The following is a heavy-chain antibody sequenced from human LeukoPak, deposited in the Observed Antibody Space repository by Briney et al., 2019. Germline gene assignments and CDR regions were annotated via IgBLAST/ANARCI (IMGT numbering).Heavy chain of an antibody. J-gene: IGHJ4*02. D-gene: IGHD3-22*01. CDR2: IKQDGGET. V-gene: IGHV3-7*04. CDR1: GFPFINNW. Sequence: GGSLRLSCAASGFPFINNWMTWVRQAPGKGLEWVATIKQDGGETYYVDSVKGRFTISRDNAKNSLYLQMNSLRAEDTAVYYCARDGEDYDSSGYYYYFDYWGQGTLVTVSS. CDR3: ARDGEDYDSSGYYYYFDY.